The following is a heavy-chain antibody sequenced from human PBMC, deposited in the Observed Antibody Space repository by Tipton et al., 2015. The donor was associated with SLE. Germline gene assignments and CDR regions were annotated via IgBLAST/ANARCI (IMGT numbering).Heavy chain of an antibody. Sequence: TLSLTCTVSGGSVSSGSYYWSWIRQPPGKVLEWIGYIYYSGSISYNPSLKSRVTISVDTSKNQFSLKLSSVTAADTAFYYCARDLGSGWYMDFDYWGQGTLVTVSS. CDR3: ARDLGSGWYMDFDY. J-gene: IGHJ4*02. D-gene: IGHD6-19*01. V-gene: IGHV4-61*01. CDR2: IYYSGSI. CDR1: GGSVSSGSYY.